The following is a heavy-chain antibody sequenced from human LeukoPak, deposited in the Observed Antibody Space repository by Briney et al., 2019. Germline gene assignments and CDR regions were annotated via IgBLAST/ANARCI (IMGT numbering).Heavy chain of an antibody. CDR3: ARLEVTGLMDY. Sequence: PSETLSLTCTVSGGSISSSSYYWGWIRQPPGKGLEWIGSIYYSGSTYYNPSLKSRVTISVDKSKNQFSLKLSSVTAADTAVYYCARLEVTGLMDYWGQGTLVTVSS. CDR2: IYYSGST. CDR1: GGSISSSSYY. D-gene: IGHD4-23*01. V-gene: IGHV4-39*01. J-gene: IGHJ4*02.